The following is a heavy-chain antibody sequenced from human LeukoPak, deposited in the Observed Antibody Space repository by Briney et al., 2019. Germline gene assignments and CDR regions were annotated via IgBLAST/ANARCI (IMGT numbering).Heavy chain of an antibody. CDR2: IYTSGST. V-gene: IGHV4-4*07. CDR3: ASSPSLLSTYYFDY. CDR1: GGSISSYY. D-gene: IGHD4/OR15-4a*01. J-gene: IGHJ4*02. Sequence: PSETLSLTCTVSGGSISSYYWSWIRQPAEKGLEWIGRIYTSGSTNYNPSLKSRATISVDTSKNQFSLKLSSVTAADTAVYYCASSPSLLSTYYFDYWGQGTLVTVSS.